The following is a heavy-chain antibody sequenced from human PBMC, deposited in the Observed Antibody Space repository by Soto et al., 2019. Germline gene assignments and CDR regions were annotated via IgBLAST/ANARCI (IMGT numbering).Heavy chain of an antibody. D-gene: IGHD1-26*01. CDR1: GGSISSYY. V-gene: IGHV4-59*01. CDR3: ARPYSGAYWATFDI. CDR2: INHSGSS. J-gene: IGHJ3*02. Sequence: LSLTCTVSGGSISSYYWSWIRQPPGKGLEWIGYINHSGSSNYNPSLKSRVALSLDTSKNQFSLKLTSVTAADTAVYYCARPYSGAYWATFDIWGQGTMVTVSS.